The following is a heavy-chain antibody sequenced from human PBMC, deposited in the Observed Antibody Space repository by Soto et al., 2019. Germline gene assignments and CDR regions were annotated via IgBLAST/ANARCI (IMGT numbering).Heavy chain of an antibody. V-gene: IGHV4-59*02. CDR1: GASVRDQY. J-gene: IGHJ6*04. CDR2: IFSVVIT. CDR3: ARTLDYGQVDV. Sequence: QVQLQESGPRLVNPSETLSLTCTVCGASVRDQYCTWIRQPPGKRLEFIGYIFSVVITKYNPSLESRVTVSVDTSKNQFYLRLHAVAATDTAVYYCARTLDYGQVDVLCKGTTVTVSS. D-gene: IGHD3-16*01.